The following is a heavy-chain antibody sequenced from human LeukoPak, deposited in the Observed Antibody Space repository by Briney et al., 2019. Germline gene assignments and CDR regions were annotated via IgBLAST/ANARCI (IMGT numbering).Heavy chain of an antibody. V-gene: IGHV4-38-2*02. Sequence: SETLSLSCSVSGYSIRNGYHWAWIRQPPGKGLEWIGSVSLSGSTYDNPSLKSRVTISVDTSKNQFSLKLSSVTAADTAVYYCARDGRFPPEVLPRYFDYWGQGTLVTVSS. CDR2: VSLSGST. D-gene: IGHD1-26*01. CDR3: ARDGRFPPEVLPRYFDY. J-gene: IGHJ4*02. CDR1: GYSIRNGYH.